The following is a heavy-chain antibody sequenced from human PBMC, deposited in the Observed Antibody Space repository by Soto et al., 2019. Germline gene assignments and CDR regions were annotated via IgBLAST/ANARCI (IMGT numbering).Heavy chain of an antibody. J-gene: IGHJ4*02. CDR3: ANAAHMATSLHFDY. CDR1: GGSISSGDYY. Sequence: TSETLSLTCTVSGGSISSGDYYWSWIRQPPGEGLEWIGYIFYSGSTYYNPSLKSRVTISVDTSKNQFSLKLGSVTAADTAVYFCANAAHMATSLHFDYWGQGTQVTVSS. CDR2: IFYSGST. V-gene: IGHV4-30-4*01. D-gene: IGHD5-12*01.